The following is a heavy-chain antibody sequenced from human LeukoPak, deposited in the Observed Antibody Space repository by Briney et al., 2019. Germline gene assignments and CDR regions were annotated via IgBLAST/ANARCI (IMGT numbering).Heavy chain of an antibody. D-gene: IGHD1-26*01. CDR2: ISYDGSDK. Sequence: PGGSLRLSCAASGFTFSTYAMHWVRQAPGKGLEWVVVISYDGSDKYYADSVKGRFIISRDNSKNMLNLQINSLRDEDTAVYYCASPQLGQLLLYGMDVWGQGTTVTVSS. CDR1: GFTFSTYA. CDR3: ASPQLGQLLLYGMDV. J-gene: IGHJ6*02. V-gene: IGHV3-30-3*01.